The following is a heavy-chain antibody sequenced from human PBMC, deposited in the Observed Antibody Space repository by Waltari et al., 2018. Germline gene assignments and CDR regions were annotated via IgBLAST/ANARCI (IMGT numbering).Heavy chain of an antibody. V-gene: IGHV3-48*03. J-gene: IGHJ4*02. Sequence: EVQLVESGGTMVQPGGSLRLFCAASGFTFKNYEMNWLRQAPGKGVEGFAYISSGATTMFYTDSVKGRFTISRDNAKNSVYRQMNSLRADDTAIYYCARGEGGANEYWGQGTVVTVSS. D-gene: IGHD1-26*01. CDR1: GFTFKNYE. CDR3: ARGEGGANEY. CDR2: ISSGATTM.